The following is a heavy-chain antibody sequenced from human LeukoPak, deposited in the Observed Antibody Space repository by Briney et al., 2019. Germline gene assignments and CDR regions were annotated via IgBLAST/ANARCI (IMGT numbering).Heavy chain of an antibody. D-gene: IGHD4-17*01. CDR1: GGSLSGYY. V-gene: IGHV4-34*01. CDR2: INPTGST. J-gene: IGHJ4*02. Sequence: PSETLSLTCAVDGGSLSGYYWSWIRQPPGKGLEWIGEINPTGSTNYNPSLKSRVTISADTSKSQFSLELNSVTAADTAVFYCARALSTVTTYFDSWGQGTLVTVSS. CDR3: ARALSTVTTYFDS.